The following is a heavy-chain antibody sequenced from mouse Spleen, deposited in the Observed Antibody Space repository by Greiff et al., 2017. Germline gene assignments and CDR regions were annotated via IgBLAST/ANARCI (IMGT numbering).Heavy chain of an antibody. J-gene: IGHJ2*01. V-gene: IGHV5-16*01. CDR2: INYDGSST. CDR1: GFTFSDYY. Sequence: EVQVVESEGGLVQPGSSMKLSCTASGFTFSDYYMAWVRQVPEKGLEWVANINYDGSSTYYLDSLKSRFIISRDNAKNILYLQMSSLKSEDTATYYCARESTGNYFDYWGQGTTLTVSS. CDR3: ARESTGNYFDY. D-gene: IGHD4-1*01.